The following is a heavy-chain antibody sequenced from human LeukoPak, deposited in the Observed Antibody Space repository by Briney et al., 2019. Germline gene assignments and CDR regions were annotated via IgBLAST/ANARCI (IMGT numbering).Heavy chain of an antibody. V-gene: IGHV3-48*01. CDR1: GFIFSSYS. CDR2: ISSSSSTI. D-gene: IGHD3-10*01. CDR3: ARVTTSGSYKFDY. Sequence: GGSLRLSCVASGFIFSSYSMSWVRQAPGKGLEWISYISSSSSTIYYADSVKGRFTISRDNSKNTLFLQMNSLRAEDTAVYYCARVTTSGSYKFDYWGQGTLVTVSS. J-gene: IGHJ4*02.